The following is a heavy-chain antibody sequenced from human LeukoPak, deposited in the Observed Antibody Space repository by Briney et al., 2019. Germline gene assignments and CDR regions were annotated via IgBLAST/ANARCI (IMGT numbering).Heavy chain of an antibody. CDR1: GYTFTSYG. J-gene: IGHJ4*02. V-gene: IGHV1-18*01. D-gene: IGHD3-22*01. CDR2: ISAYNGNT. CDR3: ARDLYDSSGYYDRYFDY. Sequence: ASVKVSCEASGYTFTSYGISWVRQAPGQGLEWMGWISAYNGNTNYAQKLQGRVTMTTDTSTSTAYMEQRSLRSDDTAVYYCARDLYDSSGYYDRYFDYWGQGTLVTVSS.